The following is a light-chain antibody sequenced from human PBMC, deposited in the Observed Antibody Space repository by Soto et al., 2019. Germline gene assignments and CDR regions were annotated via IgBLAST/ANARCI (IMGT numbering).Light chain of an antibody. Sequence: QSVLTQPASVSGPPGQSITISCTGTRSDVGAHNFVSWYQHHPGKAPKLIIYDVSNRPSGVPTRFSGSKSGNTATLTISGLQAEDEADYYCNACTVTNVYVFGTGTKVTVL. CDR3: NACTVTNVYV. CDR1: RSDVGAHNF. J-gene: IGLJ1*01. V-gene: IGLV2-14*01. CDR2: DVS.